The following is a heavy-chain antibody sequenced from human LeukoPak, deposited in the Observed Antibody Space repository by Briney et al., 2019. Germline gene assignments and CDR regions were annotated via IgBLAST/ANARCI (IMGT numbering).Heavy chain of an antibody. Sequence: GRSLRLSCAASGFTFSSYAMHWVRQAPGKGLEWVAVISYDGSNKYYADSVKGRFTISRDNSKNTLYLQMNSLRAEDTAVYHCVLIAAAGTAFDYWGQGTLVTVSS. CDR1: GFTFSSYA. J-gene: IGHJ4*02. V-gene: IGHV3-30*04. CDR2: ISYDGSNK. CDR3: VLIAAAGTAFDY. D-gene: IGHD6-13*01.